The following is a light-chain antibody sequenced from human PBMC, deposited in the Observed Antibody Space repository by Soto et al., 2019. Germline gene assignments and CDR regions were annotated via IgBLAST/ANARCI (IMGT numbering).Light chain of an antibody. CDR2: GAS. J-gene: IGKJ1*01. CDR1: QSLSSSY. CDR3: QQSGNSPHWT. Sequence: ENVLTQSPGTLSLSPGERATLSFRASQSLSSSYLAWYQQKPGQAPRLLIYGASSRATGIPDRFSGSGSGTDFTLTITTLDAEDFAVYYGQQSGNSPHWTFDQGPMVEIK. V-gene: IGKV3-20*01.